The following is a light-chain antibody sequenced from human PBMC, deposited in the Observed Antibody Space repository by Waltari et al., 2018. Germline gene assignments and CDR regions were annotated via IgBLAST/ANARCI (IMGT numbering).Light chain of an antibody. Sequence: IVLTQSPGTLSLSPGERATLSCRASQSVNTYLAWYQQKPGHAPRLLIYGAYTRAAGIPDRFSGSGSGTDFSLTISRLEAEDFAVYYCQHHVRLPATFGQGTKVEIK. V-gene: IGKV3-20*01. J-gene: IGKJ1*01. CDR2: GAY. CDR3: QHHVRLPAT. CDR1: QSVNTY.